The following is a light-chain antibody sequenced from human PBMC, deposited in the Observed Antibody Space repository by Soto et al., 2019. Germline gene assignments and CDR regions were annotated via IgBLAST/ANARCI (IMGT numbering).Light chain of an antibody. CDR3: QLRFNWPRFT. J-gene: IGKJ2*01. V-gene: IGKV3-11*01. Sequence: EIVLTQSPATLSLSPGERATLSCRASQSVSSYLAWYQQKPGQAPRLLIYDASNRATGIPARFSGGGSGTDFTHTISSLEPEDFSVYYCQLRFNWPRFTFGQGTKLEI. CDR1: QSVSSY. CDR2: DAS.